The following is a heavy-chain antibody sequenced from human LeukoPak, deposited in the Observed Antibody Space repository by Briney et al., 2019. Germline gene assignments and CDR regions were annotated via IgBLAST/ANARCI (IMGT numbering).Heavy chain of an antibody. CDR3: ARDRPYYYDSSGALDY. Sequence: SETLSLTCTVSGGSISSYYWSWIRQPPGKGLEWIGYIYYSGSTNYNPSLKSRVTISVDTSKNQFSLKLSSVTAADTAVYYCARDRPYYYDSSGALDYWGQGTLVTVSS. CDR1: GGSISSYY. D-gene: IGHD3-22*01. J-gene: IGHJ4*02. V-gene: IGHV4-59*12. CDR2: IYYSGST.